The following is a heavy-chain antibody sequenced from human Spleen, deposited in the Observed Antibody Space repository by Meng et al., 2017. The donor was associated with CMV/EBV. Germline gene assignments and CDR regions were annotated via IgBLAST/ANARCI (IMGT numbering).Heavy chain of an antibody. Sequence: GGSLRLSCAASGFTFSTYAMHWVRQTPGKGLEWVAFISYDGSSNFYADSVRGRFTISRDNSKNTLYLQMNSLRAEDTAVYYCNGLVRGVINNWFDPWGQGTLVTVSS. J-gene: IGHJ5*02. CDR2: ISYDGSSN. CDR3: NGLVRGVINNWFDP. D-gene: IGHD3-10*01. V-gene: IGHV3-30*04. CDR1: GFTFSTYA.